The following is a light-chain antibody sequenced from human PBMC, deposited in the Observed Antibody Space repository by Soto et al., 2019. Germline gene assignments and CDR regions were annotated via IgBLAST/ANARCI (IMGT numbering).Light chain of an antibody. CDR2: EVR. V-gene: IGLV2-14*01. CDR3: SSYTSDWGV. J-gene: IGLJ1*01. CDR1: SSDVGGYDF. Sequence: QSVLTQPASVSGSPGQSITISCTGTSSDVGGYDFVSWYQHHPGKAPKLIIYEVRTRPSGVSDRFSGSKSGNTASLTISGLQAEDEADYYCSSYTSDWGVFGTGTKLNRP.